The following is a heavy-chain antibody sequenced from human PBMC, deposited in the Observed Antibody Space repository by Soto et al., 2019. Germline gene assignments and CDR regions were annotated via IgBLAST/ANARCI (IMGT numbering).Heavy chain of an antibody. D-gene: IGHD2-2*01. J-gene: IGHJ4*02. Sequence: SQTLSLTCAISGDSVSSNIVTWDWIRQSPSRGLEWLGRTYYRSQWFNDYAVSVKSRMTINADTSKNQFSLQLNYVTPEDTAVYYCARLDGTSRFVGWGQGSQVTVSS. V-gene: IGHV6-1*01. CDR1: GDSVSSNIVT. CDR3: ARLDGTSRFVG. CDR2: TYYRSQWFN.